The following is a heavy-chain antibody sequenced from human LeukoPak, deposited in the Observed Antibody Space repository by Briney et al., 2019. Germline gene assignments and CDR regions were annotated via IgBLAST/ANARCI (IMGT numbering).Heavy chain of an antibody. D-gene: IGHD3-10*01. Sequence: GGSLRLSCAASGFTFSSYWMSWVRQAPGKGLEWVGRIKSKTDGGTTDYAAPVKGRFTISRDDSKNTLYLQMNSLKTEDTAVYYCTTDLILWFGERPDWGQGTLVTVSS. V-gene: IGHV3-15*01. J-gene: IGHJ4*02. CDR3: TTDLILWFGERPD. CDR2: IKSKTDGGTT. CDR1: GFTFSSYW.